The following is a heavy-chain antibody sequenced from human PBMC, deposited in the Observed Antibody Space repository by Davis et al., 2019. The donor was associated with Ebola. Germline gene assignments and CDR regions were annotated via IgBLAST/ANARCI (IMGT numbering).Heavy chain of an antibody. CDR1: GFTFNTNA. CDR2: ISASGRTL. J-gene: IGHJ4*02. V-gene: IGHV3-23*01. CDR3: AKDNGMSVTCVDF. Sequence: GESLKISCSASGFTFNTNAMSWVRQAPGKGLEWVSTISASGRTLEYAASMKGRFTISRDNSKNTLSLEMDSLRADDTDVYYCAKDNGMSVTCVDFWGQGTLVTVSS. D-gene: IGHD5/OR15-5a*01.